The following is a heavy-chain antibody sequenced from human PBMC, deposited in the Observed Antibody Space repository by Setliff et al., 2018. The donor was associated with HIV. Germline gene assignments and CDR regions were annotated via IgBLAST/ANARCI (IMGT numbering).Heavy chain of an antibody. CDR3: ARVQRYCSGGSCLSDAFDI. D-gene: IGHD2-15*01. Sequence: ASVKVSCKAVGYTFTSYDINWVRQATGQGLEWMGWMNPNSGNTGYAQKFQGRVTMTRNTSISTAYMELSSLRSEDTAVYYCARVQRYCSGGSCLSDAFDIWGQGTMVTVSS. V-gene: IGHV1-8*02. CDR1: GYTFTSYD. CDR2: MNPNSGNT. J-gene: IGHJ3*02.